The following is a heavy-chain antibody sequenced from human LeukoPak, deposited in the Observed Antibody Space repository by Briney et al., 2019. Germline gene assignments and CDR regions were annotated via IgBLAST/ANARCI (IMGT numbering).Heavy chain of an antibody. CDR3: ARGTMTTVTYYFDY. J-gene: IGHJ4*02. Sequence: SGTLSLTCAVSGGSISSNNWWSWVRQPPGKGLEWIGEIYHHGATNYNPSLKSRITLSVDKSKNQFSLELSSVTAADTAVYYCARGTMTTVTYYFDYWGQGTLVTVSS. V-gene: IGHV4-4*02. D-gene: IGHD4-17*01. CDR2: IYHHGAT. CDR1: GGSISSNNW.